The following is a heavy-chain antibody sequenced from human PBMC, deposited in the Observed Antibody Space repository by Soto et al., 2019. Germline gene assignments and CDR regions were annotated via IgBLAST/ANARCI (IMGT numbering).Heavy chain of an antibody. CDR2: IYYSGST. CDR1: GGSISSYY. Sequence: QVQLQESGPGLVKPSETLSLTCTVSGGSISSYYWSWIRQPPGKGLEWIGYIYYSGSTNYNPSLKSRVTISVDTSKTQSSLKRGSVTAADSAVYYCARRGYDSSGYYLGDAFDIWGQGTMVTVSS. D-gene: IGHD3-22*01. CDR3: ARRGYDSSGYYLGDAFDI. J-gene: IGHJ3*02. V-gene: IGHV4-59*08.